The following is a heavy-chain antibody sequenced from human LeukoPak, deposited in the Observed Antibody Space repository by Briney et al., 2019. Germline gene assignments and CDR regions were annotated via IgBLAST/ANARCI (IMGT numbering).Heavy chain of an antibody. Sequence: SETLSLTCTVSGSSISSYYWSWIRQPPGKGLEWIGYIYYSGSTNYNPSLKSRVTISVDTSKNQFSLKLSSVTAADTAVYYCARVLGVVVPAATNRLNTGFDPWGQGTLVTVSS. J-gene: IGHJ5*02. CDR2: IYYSGST. D-gene: IGHD2-2*01. CDR1: GSSISSYY. CDR3: ARVLGVVVPAATNRLNTGFDP. V-gene: IGHV4-59*01.